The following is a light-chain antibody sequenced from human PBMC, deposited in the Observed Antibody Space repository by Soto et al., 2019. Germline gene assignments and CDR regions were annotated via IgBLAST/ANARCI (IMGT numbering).Light chain of an antibody. V-gene: IGLV1-51*01. CDR2: DNN. J-gene: IGLJ2*01. CDR1: SSNIGRNT. Sequence: QSVLTQPPSASGTPGQRITVSCSGGSSNIGRNTVNWYQQLPGTAPKLLIYDNNKRPSGIPDRFSGSKSGTSATLGITGLQTGDEADYYCGTWDSSLSAVVFGGGTKLTVL. CDR3: GTWDSSLSAVV.